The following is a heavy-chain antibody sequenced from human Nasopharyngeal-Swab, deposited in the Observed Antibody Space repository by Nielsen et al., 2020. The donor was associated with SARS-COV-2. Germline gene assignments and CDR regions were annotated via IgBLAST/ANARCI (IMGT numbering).Heavy chain of an antibody. V-gene: IGHV3-23*01. J-gene: IGHJ6*02. CDR2: ISVNGAST. Sequence: GGSLRLSCAASGFTFSSYAMTWVRQAPGKGLEWVSSISVNGASTYYAGSVKGRFTISRDNSRNTLYLQMNSLRAEDTAVYYCARDSELELRLRYYYYYGMDVWGQGTTVTVSS. CDR3: ARDSELELRLRYYYYYGMDV. CDR1: GFTFSSYA. D-gene: IGHD1-7*01.